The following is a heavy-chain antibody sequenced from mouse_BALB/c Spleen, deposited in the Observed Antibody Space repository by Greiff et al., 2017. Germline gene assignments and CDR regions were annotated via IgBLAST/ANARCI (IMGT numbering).Heavy chain of an antibody. D-gene: IGHD2-14*01. Sequence: QVQLKESGPGLVQPSQSLSITCTVSGFSLTSYGVHWVRQSPGKGLEWLGVIWSGGSTDYNAAFISRLSISKDNSKSQVFFKMNSLQADDTAIYYCARNNYRYDGGYFDYWGQGTTLTVSS. J-gene: IGHJ2*01. CDR2: IWSGGST. V-gene: IGHV2-4-1*01. CDR3: ARNNYRYDGGYFDY. CDR1: GFSLTSYG.